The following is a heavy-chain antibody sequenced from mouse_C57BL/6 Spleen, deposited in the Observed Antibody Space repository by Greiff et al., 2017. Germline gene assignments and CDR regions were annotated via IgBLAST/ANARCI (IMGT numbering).Heavy chain of an antibody. CDR3: ASPVVATDY. V-gene: IGHV1-64*01. CDR2: IHPNSGST. Sequence: QVHVKQPGAELVKPGASVKLSCKASGYTFTSYWMHWVKQRPGQGLEWIGMIHPNSGSTNYNEKFKSKATLTVDKSSSTAYMQLSSLTSEDSAVYYCASPVVATDYWGQGTTLTVSS. D-gene: IGHD1-1*01. CDR1: GYTFTSYW. J-gene: IGHJ2*01.